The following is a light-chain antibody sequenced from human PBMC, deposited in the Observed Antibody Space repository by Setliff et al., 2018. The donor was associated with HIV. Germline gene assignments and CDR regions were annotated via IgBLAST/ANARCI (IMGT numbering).Light chain of an antibody. CDR1: SSDVGGYTY. J-gene: IGLJ1*01. Sequence: QSALAQPASVSGSPGQSITISCTGTSSDVGGYTYVSWYQQHPGKAPKLIIYEVRNRPSGVSTRFSGSKSGNTASLIISGLQPEDEADYYCASYAITNTLPFGTGTKVTVL. CDR2: EVR. CDR3: ASYAITNTLP. V-gene: IGLV2-14*03.